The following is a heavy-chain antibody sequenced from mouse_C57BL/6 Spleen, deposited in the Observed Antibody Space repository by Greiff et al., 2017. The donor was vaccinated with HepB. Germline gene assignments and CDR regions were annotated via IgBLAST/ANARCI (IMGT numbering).Heavy chain of an antibody. CDR1: GFSLTSYG. V-gene: IGHV2-2*01. CDR3: ARNAYDYDGRGFDY. J-gene: IGHJ2*01. CDR2: IWSGGST. Sequence: VQLQQSGPGLVQPSQSLSITCTVSGFSLTSYGVHWVRQSPGKGLEWLGVIWSGGSTDYNAAFISRLSISKDNSKSQVFFKMNSLQADDTAIYYCARNAYDYDGRGFDYWGQGTTLTVSS. D-gene: IGHD2-4*01.